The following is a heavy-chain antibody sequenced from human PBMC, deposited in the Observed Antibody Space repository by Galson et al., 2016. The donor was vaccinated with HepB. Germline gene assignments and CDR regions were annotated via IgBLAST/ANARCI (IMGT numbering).Heavy chain of an antibody. CDR2: ISSSSSTI. D-gene: IGHD1-26*01. Sequence: SLRLSCAASGFTFSSYSMNWVRQAPGKGLEWVSYISSSSSTIYYADSVKGRFTISRDNAKNSLYLQMNSLRDEDTAVYYRASLESGSYYSSLSHVLFVGWGQGTLVTVSS. V-gene: IGHV3-48*02. J-gene: IGHJ4*02. CDR1: GFTFSSYS. CDR3: ASLESGSYYSSLSHVLFVG.